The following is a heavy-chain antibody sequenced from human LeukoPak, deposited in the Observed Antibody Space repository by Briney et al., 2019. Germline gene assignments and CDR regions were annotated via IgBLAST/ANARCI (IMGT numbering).Heavy chain of an antibody. Sequence: ASVRVSCKASGFTFGAFGISWVRQAPGQGLEWVGCISGYIAAANYAQKFQDRVTMTTDRSTSTAYLELVSLRPDDTAVYYCGRGEDSYYYGVDVWGQGTTVTVSS. V-gene: IGHV1-18*01. CDR3: GRGEDSYYYGVDV. CDR1: GFTFGAFG. D-gene: IGHD3-10*01. J-gene: IGHJ6*02. CDR2: ISGYIAAA.